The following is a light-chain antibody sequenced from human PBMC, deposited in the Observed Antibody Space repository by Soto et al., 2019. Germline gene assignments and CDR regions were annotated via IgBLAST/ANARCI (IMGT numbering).Light chain of an antibody. Sequence: EIVLTQSPGTLSLSPGERATLSCRASQSISGTYLAWYQQKPGQSPRLLIYSASTRAPGIPARVSGSGSGTDFTLTISRLEPEDFAVYYCQHYGSSPSTFGRGTKVEIK. CDR2: SAS. J-gene: IGKJ1*01. CDR3: QHYGSSPST. CDR1: QSISGTY. V-gene: IGKV3-20*01.